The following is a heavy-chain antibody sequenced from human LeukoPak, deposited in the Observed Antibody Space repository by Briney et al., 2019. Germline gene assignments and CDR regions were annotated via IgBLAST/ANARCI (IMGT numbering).Heavy chain of an antibody. CDR3: ARDLAYSRLDY. Sequence: PGGSLRLSCAASGFTSSSHLMHWVRQAPGKGLVWVSRISSDGTYTNYADSVRGRFTISRDNAENSLYLQMNSLRVEDTAFYYCARDLAYSRLDYWGQGMLVTVSS. V-gene: IGHV3-74*01. CDR2: ISSDGTYT. CDR1: GFTSSSHL. J-gene: IGHJ4*02. D-gene: IGHD5-18*01.